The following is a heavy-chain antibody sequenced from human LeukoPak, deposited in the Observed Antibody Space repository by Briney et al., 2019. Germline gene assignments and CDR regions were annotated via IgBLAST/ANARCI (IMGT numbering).Heavy chain of an antibody. J-gene: IGHJ4*02. CDR2: ISGSGGST. CDR3: AKVIVVVPARDYYFDY. V-gene: IGHV3-23*01. Sequence: GGSLRLSCAASGFTFSSYAMSWVRQAPGKGLEWASAISGSGGSTYYADSVKGRFTISRDNSKNTLYLQMNSLRAEDTAVYYCAKVIVVVPARDYYFDYWGQGTLVTVSS. D-gene: IGHD2-2*01. CDR1: GFTFSSYA.